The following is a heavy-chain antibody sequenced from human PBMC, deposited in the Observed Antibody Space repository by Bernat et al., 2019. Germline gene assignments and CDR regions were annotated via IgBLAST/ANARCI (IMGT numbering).Heavy chain of an antibody. D-gene: IGHD3-10*01. CDR2: IKQDGSEK. J-gene: IGHJ4*02. CDR3: AGEVGEGSLDY. V-gene: IGHV3-7*01. Sequence: EVQLVESGGGLVQPGGSLRLSCAASGFTFSSYWMSWVRQAPGKGLEWVANIKQDGSEKYYVDSVKGRFTISRDNAKNSLYLQMNSLRAEDTAVYYCAGEVGEGSLDYWGQGTLVTVSS. CDR1: GFTFSSYW.